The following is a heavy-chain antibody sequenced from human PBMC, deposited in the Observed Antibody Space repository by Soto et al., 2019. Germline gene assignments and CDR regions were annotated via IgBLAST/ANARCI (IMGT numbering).Heavy chain of an antibody. J-gene: IGHJ6*02. CDR1: GFTFSSYE. CDR2: IGGSVITI. Sequence: GGSLRLSCAASGFTFSSYEMNWVRQAPGKGLEWVSYIGGSVITIYYADSVKGRFTISRDNAKNSLYLQMNSLRAEDTAVYYCARDQDPNYYYGMDVWGQGTKVTVYS. CDR3: ARDQDPNYYYGMDV. V-gene: IGHV3-48*03.